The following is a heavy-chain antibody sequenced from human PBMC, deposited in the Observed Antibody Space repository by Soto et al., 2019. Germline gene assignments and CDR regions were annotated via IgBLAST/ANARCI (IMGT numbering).Heavy chain of an antibody. D-gene: IGHD3-3*01. Sequence: SETLSLTCTVSGGSISSYYWSWIRQPPGKGLEWIGYIYYSGSTNYNPSLKSRVTISVDTSKNQFSLKLSSVTAADTAVYYCARGSETYYDFWSGPNWFDPWGQGTLVTVSS. V-gene: IGHV4-59*01. CDR2: IYYSGST. J-gene: IGHJ5*02. CDR1: GGSISSYY. CDR3: ARGSETYYDFWSGPNWFDP.